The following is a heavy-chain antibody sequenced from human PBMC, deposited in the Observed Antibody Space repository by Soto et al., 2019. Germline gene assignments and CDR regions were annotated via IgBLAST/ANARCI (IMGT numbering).Heavy chain of an antibody. CDR2: MNPNSGNT. CDR3: ARTGGRYCSSTSCYEPYYYYYMDV. J-gene: IGHJ6*03. V-gene: IGHV1-8*01. D-gene: IGHD2-2*01. Sequence: ASVKVSCKASGYTFTSYDINWVRQATGQGLEWMGWMNPNSGNTGYAQKFQGRVTMTRNTSISTAYMELSSLRSEDTAVYYCARTGGRYCSSTSCYEPYYYYYMDVWGKGTTVTVSS. CDR1: GYTFTSYD.